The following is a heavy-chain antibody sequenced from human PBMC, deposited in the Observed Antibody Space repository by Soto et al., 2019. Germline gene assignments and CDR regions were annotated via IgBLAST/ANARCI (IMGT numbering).Heavy chain of an antibody. D-gene: IGHD1-26*01. V-gene: IGHV4-59*08. CDR2: IYYSGNT. CDR1: GGSFSGYY. J-gene: IGHJ4*02. CDR3: MRHSPSTVGAMFR. Sequence: PSETLSLTCAVYGGSFSGYYWSWIRQPPGKALEWIGFIYYSGNTNYNPSLKSRVTISVDTSKNQFSLKLTSVTAADTAVYYCMRHSPSTVGAMFRWGQGTLVTVSS.